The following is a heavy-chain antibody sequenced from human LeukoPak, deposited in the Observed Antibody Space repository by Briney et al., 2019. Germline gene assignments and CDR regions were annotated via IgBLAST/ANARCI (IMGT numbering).Heavy chain of an antibody. CDR3: ARALRFLEWLFSG. CDR2: IIPIFGTA. D-gene: IGHD3-3*01. Sequence: ASVKVSCKTSGGIFSSYGISWVRQAPGQGLEWMGGIIPIFGTANYAQKFQGRVTITADESTSTAYMELSSLRSEDTAVYYCARALRFLEWLFSGWGQGTLVTVSS. V-gene: IGHV1-69*13. CDR1: GGIFSSYG. J-gene: IGHJ4*02.